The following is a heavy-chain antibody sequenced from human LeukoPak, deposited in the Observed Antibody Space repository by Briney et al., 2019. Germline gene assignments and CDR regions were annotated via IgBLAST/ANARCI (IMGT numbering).Heavy chain of an antibody. CDR3: ARDLVYYDSSGADY. D-gene: IGHD3-22*01. CDR2: ISSSSIYI. Sequence: PGGSLRFSCAASGFTFSSYAMSWVRQAPGKGLEWVSSISSSSIYIYYADSVKGRFTISRDNAKKSLYLQMNSLRAEDTAVYYCARDLVYYDSSGADYWGQGTLVTVSS. V-gene: IGHV3-21*01. CDR1: GFTFSSYA. J-gene: IGHJ4*02.